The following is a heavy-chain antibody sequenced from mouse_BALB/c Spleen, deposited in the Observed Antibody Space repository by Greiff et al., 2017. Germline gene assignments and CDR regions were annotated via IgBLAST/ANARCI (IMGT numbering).Heavy chain of an antibody. CDR2: ISSGGSYT. CDR1: GFTFSSYA. D-gene: IGHD1-1*01. V-gene: IGHV5-9-4*01. CDR3: ARSYGSSRYYFDY. Sequence: EVILVESGGGLVKPGGSLKLSCAASGFTFSSYAMSWVRQSPEKRLEWVAEISSGGSYTYYPDTVTGRFTISRDNAKNTLYLEMSSLRSEDTAMYYCARSYGSSRYYFDYWGQGTTLTVSS. J-gene: IGHJ2*01.